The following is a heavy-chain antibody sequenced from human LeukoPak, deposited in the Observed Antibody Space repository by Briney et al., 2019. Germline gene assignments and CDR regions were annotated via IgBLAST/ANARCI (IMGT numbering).Heavy chain of an antibody. CDR3: ARGPRYSSSWYFDY. V-gene: IGHV3-30*04. CDR2: ISYDGSNK. D-gene: IGHD6-13*01. J-gene: IGHJ4*02. Sequence: PGRSLRLSCAASGFTFSSYAMHWVRQAPGKGLEWVAVISYDGSNKYYADSVKGRFTISRDNSKNTLYLQMNGLRAEDTAVYYCARGPRYSSSWYFDYWGQGTLVTVSS. CDR1: GFTFSSYA.